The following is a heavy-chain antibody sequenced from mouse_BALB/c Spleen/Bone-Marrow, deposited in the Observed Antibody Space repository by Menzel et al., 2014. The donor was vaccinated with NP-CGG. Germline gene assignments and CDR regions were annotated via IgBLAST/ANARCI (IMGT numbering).Heavy chain of an antibody. D-gene: IGHD1-1*01. V-gene: IGHV1-5*01. Sequence: VHLQQPGTVLARPGASVKMSCKASGYTFTSCWMHWVKQRPGQGLEWIGTIYPGNSDTSYNQKFKGKAKLTAVTSTSTAYMEISSLTNEDSAVYFCTRDYGSFMDYWGQGTSVTVS. CDR2: IYPGNSDT. J-gene: IGHJ4*01. CDR1: GYTFTSCW. CDR3: TRDYGSFMDY.